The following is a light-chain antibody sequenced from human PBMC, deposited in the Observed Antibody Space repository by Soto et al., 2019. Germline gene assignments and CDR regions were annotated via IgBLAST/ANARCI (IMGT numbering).Light chain of an antibody. V-gene: IGLV4-60*02. CDR3: ETWDSNTWV. J-gene: IGLJ3*02. CDR1: SGHSSHI. CDR2: LEGSGSY. Sequence: QSVLTQSSSASASLGSSVKLTCTLSSGHSSHIIAWHQQQPGKAPRFLMKLEGSGSYNKGSGVPDRFSGSSSGADRYLTISNLQFEDEADYYCETWDSNTWVFGGGTKLTVL.